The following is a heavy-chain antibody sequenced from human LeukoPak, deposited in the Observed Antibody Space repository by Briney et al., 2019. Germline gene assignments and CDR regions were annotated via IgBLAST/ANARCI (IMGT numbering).Heavy chain of an antibody. CDR2: IYYSGST. V-gene: IGHV4-39*07. J-gene: IGHJ4*02. CDR3: ARGRRHFDY. Sequence: KPSETLSLTCTVSGGSISSSSYYWGWIRQPPGKGLEWIGSIYYSGSTYHNPSLKSRVTISVDTSKNQFSLKLSSVTAADTAVYYCARGRRHFDYWGQGTLVTVSS. CDR1: GGSISSSSYY.